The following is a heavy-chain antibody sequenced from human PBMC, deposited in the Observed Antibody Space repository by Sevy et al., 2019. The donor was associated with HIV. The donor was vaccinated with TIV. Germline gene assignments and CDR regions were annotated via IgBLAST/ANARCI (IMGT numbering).Heavy chain of an antibody. D-gene: IGHD3-3*01. CDR3: ARVRVFWSGYHFDY. J-gene: IGHJ4*02. CDR1: GGSISSYY. V-gene: IGHV4-59*01. Sequence: SETLSLTCTVSGGSISSYYWPWTPQPPGKGLEGIGYIYYSGSTNYNPSLKSRVTISVDTSKNQFSLKLSSVTAADTAVYYCARVRVFWSGYHFDYWGQGTLVTVSS. CDR2: IYYSGST.